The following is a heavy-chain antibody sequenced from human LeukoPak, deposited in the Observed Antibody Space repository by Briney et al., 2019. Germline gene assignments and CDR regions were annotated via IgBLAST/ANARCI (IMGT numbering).Heavy chain of an antibody. Sequence: SGPTLVNPTQTLTLTCTSSGVSLSTRGVGVGCILQPPGKALEWLALIYWGDDKRYSPSLKRTLTITKDTPKNQMVLPMTHMVPVDTAANSSAHTVMGRYYTPNWFDPWGQGTLVTVSS. J-gene: IGHJ5*02. CDR2: IYWGDDK. V-gene: IGHV2-5*02. CDR1: GVSLSTRGVG. CDR3: AHTVMGRYYTPNWFDP. D-gene: IGHD3-10*01.